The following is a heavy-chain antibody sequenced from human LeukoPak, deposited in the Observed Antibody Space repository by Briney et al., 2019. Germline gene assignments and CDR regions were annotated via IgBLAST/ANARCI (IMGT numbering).Heavy chain of an antibody. J-gene: IGHJ4*02. D-gene: IGHD4-11*01. CDR1: GFTFSSYA. CDR3: AKDSIYRNKVYYFDY. V-gene: IGHV3-23*01. Sequence: GGSLRLSCAASGFTFSSYAMSWVRQAPGKGLEWVSAISGSGGSTYYADSVKGRFTISRDNSKNTLYLQMNSLRAEDTAVYYCAKDSIYRNKVYYFDYWGQGTLVTVSS. CDR2: ISGSGGST.